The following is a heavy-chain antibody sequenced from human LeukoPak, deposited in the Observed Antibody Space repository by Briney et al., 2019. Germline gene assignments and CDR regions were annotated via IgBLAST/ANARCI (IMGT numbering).Heavy chain of an antibody. CDR1: GFTFSSYW. V-gene: IGHV3-7*01. D-gene: IGHD2-2*01. Sequence: GGSLRLSCAASGFTFSSYWMSWVYQAPGKGLEWVANIKQDGSEKYYVDSVKGRFTISRDNAKNSLYLQMNSLRAEDTAVYCCARIRGGYCSSTSCPLGYYGMDVWGQGTTVTVSS. CDR2: IKQDGSEK. J-gene: IGHJ6*02. CDR3: ARIRGGYCSSTSCPLGYYGMDV.